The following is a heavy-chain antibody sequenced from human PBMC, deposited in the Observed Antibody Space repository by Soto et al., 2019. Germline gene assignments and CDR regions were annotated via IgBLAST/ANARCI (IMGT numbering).Heavy chain of an antibody. CDR1: GGSISSYY. CDR3: ARFKWSIDL. V-gene: IGHV4-59*03. Sequence: QVQLQESGPGLVKPSETLSLTCTVSGGSISSYYWSWIRQPPGKGLEWIGYIYYRGSTNYNPSVKSRVTISVDRTEMLLSLMLRPVSDADTAMYSCARFKWSIDLWGRGTLVTVSS. CDR2: IYYRGST. J-gene: IGHJ2*01. D-gene: IGHD3-10*01.